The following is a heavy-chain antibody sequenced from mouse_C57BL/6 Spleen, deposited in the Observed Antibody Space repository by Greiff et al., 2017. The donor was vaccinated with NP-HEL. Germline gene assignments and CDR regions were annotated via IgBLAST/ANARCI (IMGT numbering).Heavy chain of an antibody. CDR2: INPYNGGT. D-gene: IGHD1-1*01. V-gene: IGHV1-19*01. J-gene: IGHJ3*01. CDR3: ARLDYGSSYPFAY. CDR1: GYTFTDYY. Sequence: EVQLQQSGPVLVKPGASVKMSCKASGYTFTDYYMNWVKQSHGKSLEWIGVINPYNGGTSYNQKFKGKATLTVDKSSSTAYMELNSLTSEDSAVYYCARLDYGSSYPFAYWGQGTLVTVSA.